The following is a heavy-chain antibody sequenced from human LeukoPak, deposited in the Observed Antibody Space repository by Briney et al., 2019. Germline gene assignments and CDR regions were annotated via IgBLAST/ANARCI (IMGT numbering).Heavy chain of an antibody. D-gene: IGHD2/OR15-2a*01. J-gene: IGHJ5*02. CDR1: GVSMSSSPYY. Sequence: SETLSLTSTVSGVSMSSSPYYWGWIRQPPGKGLEWIGTIYDSGNTNYNPSLRSRLTISVDTSRNQFSLKLSSVTAADTAVYYCARHDCDSSRCSVNWFDPWGQG. CDR2: IYDSGNT. CDR3: ARHDCDSSRCSVNWFDP. V-gene: IGHV4-39*01.